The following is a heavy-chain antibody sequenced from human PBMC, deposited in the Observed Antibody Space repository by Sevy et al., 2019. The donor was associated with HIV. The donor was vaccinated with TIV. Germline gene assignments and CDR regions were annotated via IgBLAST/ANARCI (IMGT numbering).Heavy chain of an antibody. CDR2: IHYTGTT. Sequence: SETLSLICTVSGGSISAYHWSWIRQPPGKGLEYIGYIHYTGTTNYNPSLKSRVTISVDTSKNQFSLKLSSVTAADTALYYCARAPPVRSGDDSLNWFDPWGQGTLVTVSS. D-gene: IGHD5-12*01. V-gene: IGHV4-59*01. CDR3: ARAPPVRSGDDSLNWFDP. J-gene: IGHJ5*02. CDR1: GGSISAYH.